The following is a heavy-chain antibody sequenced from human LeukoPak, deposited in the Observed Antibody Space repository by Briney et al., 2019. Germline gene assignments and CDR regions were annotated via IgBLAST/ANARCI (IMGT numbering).Heavy chain of an antibody. V-gene: IGHV3-23*01. J-gene: IGHJ4*02. D-gene: IGHD6-13*01. Sequence: GGSLRLSRAASGFTFSSYAMSWVRQAPGKGLEWVSAISGSGGSTYYADSVKGRFTISRDNSKNTLYLQMNSLRAEDTAVYYCAKDIQDSSSWYRGEIDYWGQGTLVTVSS. CDR3: AKDIQDSSSWYRGEIDY. CDR2: ISGSGGST. CDR1: GFTFSSYA.